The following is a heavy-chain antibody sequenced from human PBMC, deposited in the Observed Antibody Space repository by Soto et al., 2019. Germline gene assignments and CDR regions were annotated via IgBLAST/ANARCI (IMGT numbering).Heavy chain of an antibody. CDR3: ARQEYYDFWSGPIYMDV. CDR2: IYYSGST. V-gene: IGHV4-59*08. CDR1: GGSISSYY. D-gene: IGHD3-3*01. J-gene: IGHJ6*03. Sequence: PSETLSLTCTVSGGSISSYYWSWIRQPPGKGLEWIGYIYYSGSTNYNPSLKSRVTISVDTSKNQFSLKLSSVTAADTAVYYCARQEYYDFWSGPIYMDVWGKGTTVTVSS.